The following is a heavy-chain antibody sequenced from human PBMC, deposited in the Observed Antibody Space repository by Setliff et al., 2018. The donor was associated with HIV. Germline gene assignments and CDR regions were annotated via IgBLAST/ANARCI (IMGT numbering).Heavy chain of an antibody. V-gene: IGHV4-34*01. CDR1: GGSFSSYF. D-gene: IGHD2-15*01. Sequence: SETLSLTCAVYGGSFSSYFWTWLRQPPGKGLEWIGEINQSGSTNYNPSLKSRISISADASKNQFSLKLTSMTAADSGVFYCARGRRGGTRGYFYYMDVWGRGTTVTVSS. J-gene: IGHJ6*03. CDR2: INQSGST. CDR3: ARGRRGGTRGYFYYMDV.